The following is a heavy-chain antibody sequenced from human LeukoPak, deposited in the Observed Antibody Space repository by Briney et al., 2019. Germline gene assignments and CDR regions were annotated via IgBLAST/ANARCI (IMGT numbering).Heavy chain of an antibody. Sequence: GGPLRLSCAASGFTFSDYYVSWFRQAPGKGLEWISYISSNGGAKYYADSVKGRFTISRDNAKNSLYLQMNSLRAEDTAIYYCARDGSGGYYMDVWGKGTPVTVSS. V-gene: IGHV3-11*01. J-gene: IGHJ6*03. D-gene: IGHD3-10*01. CDR3: ARDGSGGYYMDV. CDR1: GFTFSDYY. CDR2: ISSNGGAK.